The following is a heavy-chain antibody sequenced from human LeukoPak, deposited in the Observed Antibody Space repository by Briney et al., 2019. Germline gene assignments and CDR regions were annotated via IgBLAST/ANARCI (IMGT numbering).Heavy chain of an antibody. CDR2: ISAYNGNT. CDR3: ARARAWYCSGGSCYWFDP. D-gene: IGHD2-15*01. CDR1: GYTFTSYG. V-gene: IGHV1-18*01. J-gene: IGHJ5*02. Sequence: GASVKVSCKASGYTFTSYGISWVRQAPGQGLEWMGWISAYNGNTNYAQKLQGRVTMTTDTSTSTAYMELRSLRSDDTAVYYCARARAWYCSGGSCYWFDPWGQGTLVTVSS.